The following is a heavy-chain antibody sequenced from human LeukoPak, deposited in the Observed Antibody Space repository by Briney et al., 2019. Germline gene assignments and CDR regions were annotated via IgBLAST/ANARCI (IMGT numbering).Heavy chain of an antibody. V-gene: IGHV4-39*01. D-gene: IGHD1-7*01. CDR3: ARYGITGTT. Sequence: SETLSLTCTVSGGSISSSSYYWGWIRQPPGKGLEWIGSIYYIGSTYYNPSLKSRVTISVDTSKNQFSLKLSSVTAADTAVYYCARYGITGTTWGQGTLVTVSS. J-gene: IGHJ4*02. CDR2: IYYIGST. CDR1: GGSISSSSYY.